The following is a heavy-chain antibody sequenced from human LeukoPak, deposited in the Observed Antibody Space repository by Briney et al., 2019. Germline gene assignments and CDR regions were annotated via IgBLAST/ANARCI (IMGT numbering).Heavy chain of an antibody. CDR2: IYTSGST. D-gene: IGHD4-11*01. V-gene: IGHV4-4*07. CDR3: ARITVTNPSYWYFDL. CDR1: GGPISSYY. J-gene: IGHJ2*01. Sequence: SETLSLTCTVSGGPISSYYRSWIRQPAGKGLEWIGRIYTSGSTNYNPSLKSRVTMSVDTSKNQFSLKLSSVTAADTAVYYCARITVTNPSYWYFDLWGRGTLVTVSS.